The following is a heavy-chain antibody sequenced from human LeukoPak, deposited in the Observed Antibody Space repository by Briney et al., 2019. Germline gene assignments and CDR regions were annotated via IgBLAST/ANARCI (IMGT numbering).Heavy chain of an antibody. CDR2: IYSGGST. Sequence: PGGSLRLSCAASGFTVSSNYMSWVRQAPGKGLEWVSVIYSGGSTYYADSVKGRFTISRDNSKNTLYLQMNSLRAEDTAVYYCARTRGDGDPHYYYYGMDVWGQGTTVTVSS. V-gene: IGHV3-66*02. CDR1: GFTVSSNY. D-gene: IGHD4-17*01. J-gene: IGHJ6*02. CDR3: ARTRGDGDPHYYYYGMDV.